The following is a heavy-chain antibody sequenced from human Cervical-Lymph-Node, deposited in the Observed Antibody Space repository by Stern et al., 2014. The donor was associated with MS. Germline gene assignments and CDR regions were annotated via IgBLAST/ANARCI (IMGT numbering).Heavy chain of an antibody. J-gene: IGHJ2*01. D-gene: IGHD4-11*01. Sequence: VQLLESGPGLVKPSETLSLTCTVSGGSITNRDYWGWIRQSPGKGLEWIGSVYYSGITYYRPSLKSRATISIETARNQFFLGLTSVTATDTAVYFCARGVTAVTNYVPNWCFDLWGRGTLVTVSS. V-gene: IGHV4-39*02. CDR2: VYYSGIT. CDR3: ARGVTAVTNYVPNWCFDL. CDR1: GGSITNRDY.